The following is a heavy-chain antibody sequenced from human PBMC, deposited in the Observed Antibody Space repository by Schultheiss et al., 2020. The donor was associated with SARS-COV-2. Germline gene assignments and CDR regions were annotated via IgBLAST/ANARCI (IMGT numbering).Heavy chain of an antibody. CDR1: GFTFSSYW. Sequence: GGSLRLSCAASGFTFSSYWMSWVRQAPGKGLEWVANIKQDGSEKYYVDSVKGRFTISRDNAKNSLYLQMNSLRAEDTAVYYCAKALLVVAADYWGQGTLVTVSS. CDR3: AKALLVVAADY. CDR2: IKQDGSEK. D-gene: IGHD6-19*01. V-gene: IGHV3-7*03. J-gene: IGHJ4*02.